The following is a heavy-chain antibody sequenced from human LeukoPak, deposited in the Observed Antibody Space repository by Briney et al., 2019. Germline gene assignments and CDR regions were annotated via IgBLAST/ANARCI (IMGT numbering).Heavy chain of an antibody. CDR2: ISGSGGST. Sequence: GGSLRLSCAASGFTFGSYAMSWVRQAPGKGLEWVSAISGSGGSTYYADSVKGRFTISRDNSKNTLYLQMNSLRAEDTAVYYCAKDREYYDFWSGYPYYFDYWGQGTLVTVSS. CDR1: GFTFGSYA. V-gene: IGHV3-23*01. D-gene: IGHD3-3*01. CDR3: AKDREYYDFWSGYPYYFDY. J-gene: IGHJ4*02.